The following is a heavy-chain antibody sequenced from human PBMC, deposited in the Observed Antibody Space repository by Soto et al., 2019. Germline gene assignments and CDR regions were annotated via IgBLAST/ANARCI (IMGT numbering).Heavy chain of an antibody. CDR3: ARDRFANTYFDF. CDR1: VDSVSSNSAA. V-gene: IGHV6-1*01. CDR2: TYFRSKWYN. D-gene: IGHD2-21*01. Sequence: QVQLLQSGPGLVKPSQTLSLTCDISVDSVSSNSAAWNWIRQSPSRGLEWLGRTYFRSKWYNDYGVSVKGRIIINTDTSKNQFSLLLNSVTPEDTAVYYCARDRFANTYFDFWGQGTQVTVSS. J-gene: IGHJ5*01.